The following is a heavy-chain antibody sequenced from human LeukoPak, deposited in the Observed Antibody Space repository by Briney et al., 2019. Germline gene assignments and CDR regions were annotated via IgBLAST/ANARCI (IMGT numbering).Heavy chain of an antibody. Sequence: SETLSLTCAVSGFSINSGYFWAWIRQSPGKGLEWIGSFFHNGITYYNPSLKSRITISVDTSKNQFSLRMSSVTAADTAVYYCARRISTRRGETCSSTSCYFDYWGQGTLVTVSS. V-gene: IGHV4-38-2*01. J-gene: IGHJ4*02. CDR1: GFSINSGYF. D-gene: IGHD2-2*01. CDR2: FFHNGIT. CDR3: ARRISTRRGETCSSTSCYFDY.